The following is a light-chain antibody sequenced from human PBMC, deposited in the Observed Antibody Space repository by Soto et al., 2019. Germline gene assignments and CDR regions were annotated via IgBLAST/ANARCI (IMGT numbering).Light chain of an antibody. J-gene: IGLJ2*01. CDR3: SSYTSSSTRNVV. Sequence: QSALTQPASVSGSPGQSIPISCTGTSSDVGGYNYVSWYQQHPGKAPKLMIYDVSNRPSGVSNRFSGSKSGNTASLTISGLQAEDEADYYCSSYTSSSTRNVVFGGGTKLTVL. V-gene: IGLV2-14*01. CDR2: DVS. CDR1: SSDVGGYNY.